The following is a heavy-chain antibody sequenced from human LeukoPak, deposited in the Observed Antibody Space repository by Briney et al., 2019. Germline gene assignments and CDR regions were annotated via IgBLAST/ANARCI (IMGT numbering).Heavy chain of an antibody. CDR2: ISGGGSST. J-gene: IGHJ4*02. V-gene: IGHV3-23*01. CDR1: GFTFSSYA. D-gene: IGHD3-22*01. CDR3: AKDKLMIVVANYPYYFDS. Sequence: GGSLRLSCAASGFTFSSYAMSWVRQAPGKGLEWVSGISGGGSSTYDADSVMGRFTISRDNSKNTLYLQMNSLRAEDTAVYYCAKDKLMIVVANYPYYFDSWGQGTLVTVSS.